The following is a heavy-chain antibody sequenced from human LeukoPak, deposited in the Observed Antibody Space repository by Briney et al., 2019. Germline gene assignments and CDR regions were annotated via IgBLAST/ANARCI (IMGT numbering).Heavy chain of an antibody. V-gene: IGHV4-30-4*01. CDR2: IYYSGTT. CDR1: GGSLSSSDRY. D-gene: IGHD6-13*01. J-gene: IGHJ4*02. CDR3: ARGDSSSWSFKI. Sequence: KASQTLSLTCTVSGGSLSSSDRYRSWIRQPPGKGLEWIAYIYYSGTTYYNPSLKSRVSISVDTSKNQFSLKLSSVTAADTAVYYCARGDSSSWSFKIWGQGTLVTVSS.